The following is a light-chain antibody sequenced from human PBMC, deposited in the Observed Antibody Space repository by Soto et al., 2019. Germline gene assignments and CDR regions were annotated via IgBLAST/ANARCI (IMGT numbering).Light chain of an antibody. Sequence: ETVLTQSPATLSLSPGERATLSCRASQSVSSYLAWYQQKPGQAPSLLIYGAFTRATGIPARFSGTGSGTEFTLTISSLQSEDFALYYCQQYNDWPLTFGQGTKVDIK. CDR2: GAF. CDR3: QQYNDWPLT. V-gene: IGKV3-15*01. J-gene: IGKJ1*01. CDR1: QSVSSY.